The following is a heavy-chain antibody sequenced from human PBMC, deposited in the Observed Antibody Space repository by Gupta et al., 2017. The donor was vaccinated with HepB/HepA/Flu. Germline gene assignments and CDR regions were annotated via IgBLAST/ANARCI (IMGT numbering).Heavy chain of an antibody. CDR1: GLGFDDYD. CDR3: AKDIRDGYNGAFEY. D-gene: IGHD5-24*01. V-gene: IGHV3-9*01. CDR2: ISWNSGSI. J-gene: IGHJ4*02. Sequence: EVQLEESGGGWVEPGGSLRLSCAASGLGFDDYDMHWVRQTPGKGLECVSGISWNSGSINYADSVKSRFINSRDNAKNSLYLQMNSLRPEDTALYYCAKDIRDGYNGAFEYWGQGTLVTVSS.